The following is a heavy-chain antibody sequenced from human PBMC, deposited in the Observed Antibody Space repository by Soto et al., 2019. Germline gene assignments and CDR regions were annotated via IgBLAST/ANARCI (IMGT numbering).Heavy chain of an antibody. D-gene: IGHD2-2*01. J-gene: IGHJ6*02. V-gene: IGHV3-74*01. CDR1: GFTFSNTW. CDR2: INSDGTTT. CDR3: ATDGSYAQHV. Sequence: PGGSLRLSCAASGFTFSNTWMHWVRQAPGKGLVWVSHINSDGTTTTYADSVKGRFTISRDNAKNTVHLQMNSPRAEDTAVYYCATDGSYAQHVWGQGTTVTVSS.